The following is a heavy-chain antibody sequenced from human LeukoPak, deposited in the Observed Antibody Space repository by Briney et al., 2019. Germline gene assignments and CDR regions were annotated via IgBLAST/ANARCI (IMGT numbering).Heavy chain of an antibody. CDR3: ARVRAPEGYSYGSFDY. D-gene: IGHD5-18*01. CDR1: GGSTSNYH. J-gene: IGHJ4*02. CDR2: IYYSGST. V-gene: IGHV4-59*01. Sequence: TSETLSLTCTVSGGSTSNYHWSWIRQPPGKGLEWIGYIYYSGSTNYNPSLKSRVTISVDTSKNQFSLKLSSVTAADTALYYCARVRAPEGYSYGSFDYWGQGTLVTVSS.